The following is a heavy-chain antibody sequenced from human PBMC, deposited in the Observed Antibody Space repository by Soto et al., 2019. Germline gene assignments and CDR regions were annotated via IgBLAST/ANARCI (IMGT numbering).Heavy chain of an antibody. CDR2: ISHDGNNK. D-gene: IGHD2-8*01. CDR3: ARASGHIYATLHGPFDH. Sequence: QVQLVESGGGVVQPGRSLRLSCAASGFTFNRHPLHWVRQAPGKGLEWVAVISHDGNNKYYADSVKGRFPISRDNSMNMLYLQMLGLRTEDTAIFYCARASGHIYATLHGPFDHWGQGALVTVSS. CDR1: GFTFNRHP. J-gene: IGHJ4*02. V-gene: IGHV3-30-3*01.